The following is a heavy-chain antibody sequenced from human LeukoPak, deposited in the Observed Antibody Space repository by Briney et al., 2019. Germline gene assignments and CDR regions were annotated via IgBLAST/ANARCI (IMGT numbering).Heavy chain of an antibody. Sequence: GGSQRLSCAASGFTLTTDWTTGVRQAPGKELEWVAKVKQDGIEKYNVDSVKGRFTISRDTAKNSLSLQRNSLRVEDTAVYFCASGVGYHRLWGQGTLVTVSS. CDR1: GFTLTTDW. J-gene: IGHJ4*02. CDR2: VKQDGIEK. V-gene: IGHV3-7*01. CDR3: ASGVGYHRL. D-gene: IGHD5-18*01.